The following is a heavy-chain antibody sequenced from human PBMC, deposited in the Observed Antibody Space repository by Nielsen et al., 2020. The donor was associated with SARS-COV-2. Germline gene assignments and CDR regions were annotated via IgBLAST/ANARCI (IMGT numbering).Heavy chain of an antibody. CDR2: IYHSGST. J-gene: IGHJ6*02. CDR3: AREAIFGDSYYYYYGMDV. V-gene: IGHV4-4*02. D-gene: IGHD3-3*01. Sequence: VRQAPGKGLEWIGEIYHSGSTNYNPSLKSRVTISVDTSKNQFSLKLSSVTAADTAVYYCAREAIFGDSYYYYYGMDVWGQGTTVTVSS.